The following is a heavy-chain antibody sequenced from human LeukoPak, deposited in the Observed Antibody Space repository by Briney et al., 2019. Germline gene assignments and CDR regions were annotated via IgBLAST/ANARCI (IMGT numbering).Heavy chain of an antibody. CDR1: GGSISSSFYY. J-gene: IGHJ4*02. D-gene: IGHD1-26*01. CDR2: IYYSGST. Sequence: SETLSLTCTVSGGSISSSFYYWAWIRQPPGKGLEWIGTIYYSGSTYYNPSLKSRVIISIDTSKNQFSLNLRSVTAADTATYYCARRRVEWYCDFWGQGTLVTVSS. CDR3: ARRRVEWYCDF. V-gene: IGHV4-39*01.